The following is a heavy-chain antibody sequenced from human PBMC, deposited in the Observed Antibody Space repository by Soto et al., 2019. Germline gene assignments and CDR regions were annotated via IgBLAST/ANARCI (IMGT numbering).Heavy chain of an antibody. CDR1: GGSISSRSYY. V-gene: IGHV4-39*01. Sequence: ASETLSLTCTVSGGSISSRSYYWGWIRQPPGKGLEWIGSIYYSGSTNYNPSLRSRVTISVDTSKNQFSLKLSSVTAADTAVYYCARHSVSLSIDYHYDSSGYNWFDPWGQGTLVTAPQ. CDR3: ARHSVSLSIDYHYDSSGYNWFDP. CDR2: IYYSGST. D-gene: IGHD3-22*01. J-gene: IGHJ5*02.